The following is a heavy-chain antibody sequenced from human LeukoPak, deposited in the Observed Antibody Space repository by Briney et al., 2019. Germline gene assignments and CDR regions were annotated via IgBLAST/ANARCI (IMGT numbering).Heavy chain of an antibody. D-gene: IGHD5-18*01. V-gene: IGHV3-23*01. J-gene: IGHJ3*02. CDR3: AKRDTTMAKGAFDI. CDR2: IGSGGTT. CDR1: GFIFSSYG. Sequence: PGGSLRLSCAASGFIFSSYGMHWVRQAPGKGLEWVSAIGSGGTTYYTDSVKGRFTISRDNSKTTLYLQMSSLRAEDTAVYYCAKRDTTMAKGAFDIWGQGTTVTVSS.